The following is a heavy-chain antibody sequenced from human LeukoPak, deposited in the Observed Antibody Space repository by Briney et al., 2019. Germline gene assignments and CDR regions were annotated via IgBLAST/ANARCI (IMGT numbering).Heavy chain of an antibody. Sequence: SETLSLTCTVSGGSISNHYWGWIRQPPGKGLEWIGNIYYSGSTNYNPSLTSRVTISVDTSKNQFSLKLSSVTAADTAVYYCARRGSPQLYFDYWGQGTLVTVSS. CDR3: ARRGSPQLYFDY. V-gene: IGHV4-59*08. CDR2: IYYSGST. CDR1: GGSISNHY. D-gene: IGHD2-2*01. J-gene: IGHJ4*02.